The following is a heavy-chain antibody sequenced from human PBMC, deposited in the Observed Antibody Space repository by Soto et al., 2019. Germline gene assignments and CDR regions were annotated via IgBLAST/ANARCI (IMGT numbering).Heavy chain of an antibody. CDR2: IYYSGST. J-gene: IGHJ4*02. CDR3: ARAYSYGAAPFHY. Sequence: SETLSLTCTVSGGSISSSSYYWGWLRQPPGKGLEWIGYIYYSGSTNYNPSLKSRVTISVDTSKNQFSLKLSSVTAADTAVYYCARAYSYGAAPFHYWGQGTLVTVSS. D-gene: IGHD5-18*01. V-gene: IGHV4-61*05. CDR1: GGSISSSSYY.